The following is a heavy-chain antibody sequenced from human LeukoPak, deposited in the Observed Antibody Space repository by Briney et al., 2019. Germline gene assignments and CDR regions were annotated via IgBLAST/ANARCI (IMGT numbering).Heavy chain of an antibody. CDR3: ATRRPREIVGATILDY. D-gene: IGHD1-26*01. CDR1: GYTLTELS. J-gene: IGHJ4*02. V-gene: IGHV1-24*01. Sequence: GASVKVSCKVSGYTLTELSMHWVRQAPGKGLEWMGGFDPEDGETIYAQKFQGRVTMTEDTSTDTAYMELSSLRSEDTAVYYCATRRPREIVGATILDYWGQGTLVTVSS. CDR2: FDPEDGET.